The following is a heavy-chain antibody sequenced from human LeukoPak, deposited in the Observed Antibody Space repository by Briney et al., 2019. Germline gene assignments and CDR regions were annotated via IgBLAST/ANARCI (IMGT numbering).Heavy chain of an antibody. CDR2: ISGSGGST. Sequence: HSGGSLRLSCAASGFTFSSYAMSWVRQAPRKGLEWVSAISGSGGSTYYADSVKGRFTISRDNSKNTLYLQMNSLRAEDTAVYYCAKDDRSALFGSGSFYYWGQGTLVTVSS. CDR1: GFTFSSYA. J-gene: IGHJ4*02. V-gene: IGHV3-23*01. D-gene: IGHD3-10*01. CDR3: AKDDRSALFGSGSFYY.